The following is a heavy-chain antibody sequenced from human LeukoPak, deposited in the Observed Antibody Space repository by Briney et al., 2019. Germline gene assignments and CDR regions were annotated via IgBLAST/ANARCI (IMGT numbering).Heavy chain of an antibody. CDR1: GYTFTSYY. Sequence: GASVKVSCKASGYTFTSYYMHWVRQAPGQGLEWMGIINPSGGSTSYVQKFQGRVTMTRDTSTSTVYMELSSLRSEDTAVYYCAKAGPYYYDSSGYSSDYWGQGTLVTVSS. CDR2: INPSGGST. V-gene: IGHV1-46*01. J-gene: IGHJ4*02. D-gene: IGHD3-22*01. CDR3: AKAGPYYYDSSGYSSDY.